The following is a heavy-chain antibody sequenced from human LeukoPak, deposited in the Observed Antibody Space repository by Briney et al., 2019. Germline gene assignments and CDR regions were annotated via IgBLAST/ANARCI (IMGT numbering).Heavy chain of an antibody. Sequence: GGSLRLSCAASGFTFRSYGIHWVRQAPGKGLEWVAFIRFDGNDKYYADAVKGRFAISRDNSENTVYLQMNSLRPDDTGVYYCAKSRGSGLFDYWGQGTLVTVAS. CDR1: GFTFRSYG. V-gene: IGHV3-30*02. CDR3: AKSRGSGLFDY. D-gene: IGHD3-10*01. J-gene: IGHJ4*02. CDR2: IRFDGNDK.